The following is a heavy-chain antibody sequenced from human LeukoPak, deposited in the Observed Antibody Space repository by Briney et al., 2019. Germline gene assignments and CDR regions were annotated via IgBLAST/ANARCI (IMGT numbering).Heavy chain of an antibody. CDR1: GFTFSSYG. V-gene: IGHV3-30*18. CDR2: ISYDGSNK. J-gene: IGHJ4*02. D-gene: IGHD6-19*01. Sequence: PGGSLRLSCAASGFTFSSYGMHWVRQAPGKGLEWVAVISYDGSNKYYADSVKGRFTISRDNSKNTLYLQMNSLRAEDTAVYYCAKPALAVAGVFDYWGQGTLVTVSS. CDR3: AKPALAVAGVFDY.